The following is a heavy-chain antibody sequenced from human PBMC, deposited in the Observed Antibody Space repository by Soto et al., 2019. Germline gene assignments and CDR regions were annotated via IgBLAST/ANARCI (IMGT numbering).Heavy chain of an antibody. CDR3: ARYSYGPPISYYGMAV. D-gene: IGHD5-18*01. J-gene: IGHJ6*02. Sequence: QVQLQESGPGLVKPSETLSLTCTVSGGSISSYYWSWIRQPPGKGLEWIGYIYYSGSTNYNPSLKSRVTTSVDTSKNQVSLKRSSVTAADTAVYYCARYSYGPPISYYGMAVWGQGTTVTVSS. CDR1: GGSISSYY. CDR2: IYYSGST. V-gene: IGHV4-59*08.